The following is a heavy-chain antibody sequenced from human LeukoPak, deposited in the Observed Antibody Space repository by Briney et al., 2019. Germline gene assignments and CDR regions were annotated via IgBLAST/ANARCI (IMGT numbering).Heavy chain of an antibody. CDR2: ISYDGSNK. Sequence: GGSLRLSCAASGFTFSSYAMHWVRQAPGKGLERVAVISYDGSNKYYADSVKGRFTISRDNSKNTLYLQMNSLRAEDTAVYYCARGDNSGSYSLFDYWGQGILVTVSS. CDR3: ARGDNSGSYSLFDY. V-gene: IGHV3-30-3*01. CDR1: GFTFSSYA. J-gene: IGHJ4*02. D-gene: IGHD1-26*01.